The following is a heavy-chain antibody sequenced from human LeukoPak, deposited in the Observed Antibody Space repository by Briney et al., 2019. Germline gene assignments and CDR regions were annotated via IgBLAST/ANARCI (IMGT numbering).Heavy chain of an antibody. CDR1: GYTFTGYY. Sequence: ASVTLSYKASGYTFTGYYMHWVRQAPGQGHEWMGWINPNSGGTNYAQKFQGRVTMTRDTSISTAYMELSRLRSDDTAVYYCARCRGSGLTGFPNWFDPWGQGTLVTVSS. D-gene: IGHD3-10*01. CDR3: ARCRGSGLTGFPNWFDP. J-gene: IGHJ5*02. CDR2: INPNSGGT. V-gene: IGHV1-2*02.